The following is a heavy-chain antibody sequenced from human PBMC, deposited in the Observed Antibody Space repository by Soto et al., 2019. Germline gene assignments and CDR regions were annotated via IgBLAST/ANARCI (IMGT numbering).Heavy chain of an antibody. Sequence: QVQLVQSGAEVKKPGASVKVSCKASGYTFTSYHMHWVRQAPGQGLERMGIINPSGGSTSYAQKFQGRVTMTRDTSTSTVYMELSSLRSEDTAVYYCARGGYCSGGSCYPVYYYYGMDVWGQGTTVTVSS. CDR3: ARGGYCSGGSCYPVYYYYGMDV. CDR1: GYTFTSYH. D-gene: IGHD2-15*01. CDR2: INPSGGST. V-gene: IGHV1-46*03. J-gene: IGHJ6*02.